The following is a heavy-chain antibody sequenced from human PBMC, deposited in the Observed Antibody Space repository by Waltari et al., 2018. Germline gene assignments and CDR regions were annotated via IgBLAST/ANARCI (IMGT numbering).Heavy chain of an antibody. Sequence: QVQLQESGPGLVKPSQTLSLTCTVSGGSLSSGSYYWSWIRQPAGKGLEWIGRIYTSGSTNYNPSLKSRVTISVDTSKNQFSLKLSSVTAADTAVYYCARVRRDGYNSYFDYWGQGTLVTVSS. CDR1: GGSLSSGSYY. J-gene: IGHJ4*02. CDR2: IYTSGST. V-gene: IGHV4-61*02. D-gene: IGHD5-12*01. CDR3: ARVRRDGYNSYFDY.